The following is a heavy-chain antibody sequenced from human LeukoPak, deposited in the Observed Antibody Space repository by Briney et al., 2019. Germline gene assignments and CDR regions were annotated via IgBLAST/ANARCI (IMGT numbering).Heavy chain of an antibody. Sequence: SETLSLTCTVSGGSISSYYWSWIRQPPGKELEWIGYIYYSGSTNYNPSLKSRVTISVDTSKNQFSLKLSSVTAADTAVYYCARHHSKGPHFDYWGQGTLVTVSS. J-gene: IGHJ4*02. D-gene: IGHD2-21*01. V-gene: IGHV4-59*08. CDR3: ARHHSKGPHFDY. CDR1: GGSISSYY. CDR2: IYYSGST.